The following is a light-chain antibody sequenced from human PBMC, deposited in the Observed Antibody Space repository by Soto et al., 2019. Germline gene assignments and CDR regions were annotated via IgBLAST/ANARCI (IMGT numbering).Light chain of an antibody. CDR1: SSDVGGYNY. V-gene: IGLV2-14*01. Sequence: QSALTQPASVSGSPGQSITISCTGTSSDVGGYNYVSWYQQHPGKAPTLMISEVSNRPSGVSNRFSGSKSGNTASLTISGLQAEDEADYYCTSYTSSSIVVFGGGTKLTVL. CDR2: EVS. J-gene: IGLJ2*01. CDR3: TSYTSSSIVV.